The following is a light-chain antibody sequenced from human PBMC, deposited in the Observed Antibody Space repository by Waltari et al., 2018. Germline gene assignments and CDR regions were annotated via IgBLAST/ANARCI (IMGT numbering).Light chain of an antibody. CDR3: SSYRKSSTAGGV. J-gene: IGLJ1*01. CDR2: YVP. Sequence: QSALTQPASVSGSPGQSITISCTGTSRDVGGYNYVHWYQQQPGKAPKLMIYYVPNRASGVSSRFTGSKSGNTASLTISGLQTDDEADYYCSSYRKSSTAGGVFGTGTKVTVL. V-gene: IGLV2-14*03. CDR1: SRDVGGYNY.